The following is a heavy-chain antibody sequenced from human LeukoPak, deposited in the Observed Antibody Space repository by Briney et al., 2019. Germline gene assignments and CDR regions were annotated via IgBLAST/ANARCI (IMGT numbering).Heavy chain of an antibody. CDR1: GGSISNYS. D-gene: IGHD3-16*01. V-gene: IGHV4-4*07. CDR3: ARVSGGANYFFDY. J-gene: IGHJ4*02. CDR2: VYTSGGT. Sequence: SETLSLTCTVSGGSISNYSWSWIRQPAGKGLEWIGRVYTSGGTNYNPSLKSRVSMSIHTSKNQFSLKLSSVTAADTALYYCARVSGGANYFFDYWGQGTLVTASS.